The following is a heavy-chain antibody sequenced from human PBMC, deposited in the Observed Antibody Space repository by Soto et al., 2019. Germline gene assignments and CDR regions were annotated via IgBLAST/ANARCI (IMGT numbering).Heavy chain of an antibody. Sequence: GASVKVSCKASGSTFTDYYVHWVRQAPGQGLEWMGWISAYNGNTNYAQKLQGRVTMTTDTSTSTAYMELRSLRSDDTAVYYCARESNSYGVDYWGQGTLVTVSS. CDR2: ISAYNGNT. J-gene: IGHJ4*02. CDR1: GSTFTDYY. V-gene: IGHV1-18*04. CDR3: ARESNSYGVDY. D-gene: IGHD5-18*01.